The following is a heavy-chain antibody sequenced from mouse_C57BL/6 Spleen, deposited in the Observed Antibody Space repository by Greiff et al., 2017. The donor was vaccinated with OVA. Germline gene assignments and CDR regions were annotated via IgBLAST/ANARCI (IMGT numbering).Heavy chain of an antibody. CDR3: ARWRYYYGNSGYFDV. Sequence: QVQLQQPGAELVRPGTSVKLSCKASGYTFTSYWMHWVKQRPGQGLEWIGVIDPSDSYTNYNQKFKGKATLTVDTSSSTAYIQLSSLTSEDSAVYYCARWRYYYGNSGYFDVWGTGTTVTVSS. CDR1: GYTFTSYW. D-gene: IGHD1-1*01. J-gene: IGHJ1*03. CDR2: IDPSDSYT. V-gene: IGHV1-59*01.